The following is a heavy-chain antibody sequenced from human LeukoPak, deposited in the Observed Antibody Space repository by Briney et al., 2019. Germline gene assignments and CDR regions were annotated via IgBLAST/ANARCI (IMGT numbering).Heavy chain of an antibody. CDR3: AKLGIAVAGTRWFDP. V-gene: IGHV3-23*01. CDR2: ISGSGGST. Sequence: GGSLRLSCVASGFTFSGYWISWVRQAPGKGLEWVSAISGSGGSTYYADSVKGRFAISRDNSKNTLYLQMNSLRAEDTAVYYCAKLGIAVAGTRWFDPWGQGTLVTVSS. CDR1: GFTFSGYW. J-gene: IGHJ5*02. D-gene: IGHD6-19*01.